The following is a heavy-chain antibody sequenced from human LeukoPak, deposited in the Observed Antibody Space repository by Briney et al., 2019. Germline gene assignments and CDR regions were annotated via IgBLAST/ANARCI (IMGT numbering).Heavy chain of an antibody. D-gene: IGHD2-8*02. J-gene: IGHJ3*02. V-gene: IGHV3-21*04. CDR2: ISTSSSYI. CDR1: GFTFSSYS. CDR3: AKGPLVTLDI. Sequence: RGSLRLSCAASGFTFSSYSMNWVRQAPGKGLEWVSFISTSSSYIYYVDSVKGRFTISRDDAKNSLYLQMNSLRAEDTAVYYCAKGPLVTLDIWGQGTMVTVSS.